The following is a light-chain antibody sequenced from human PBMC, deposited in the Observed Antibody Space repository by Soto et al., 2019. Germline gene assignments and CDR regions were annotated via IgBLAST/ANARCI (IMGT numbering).Light chain of an antibody. Sequence: QSALTQPASVSGSPGQPITISCTGTSSDVGGYGYVSWYQQHPGKAPKLMIYEVSNRPSGVSNRFSGSKSGNTASLTISGLQAEDEADYYCSSYTSISTFVVFGGGTKLTVL. CDR1: SSDVGGYGY. CDR2: EVS. V-gene: IGLV2-14*03. CDR3: SSYTSISTFVV. J-gene: IGLJ2*01.